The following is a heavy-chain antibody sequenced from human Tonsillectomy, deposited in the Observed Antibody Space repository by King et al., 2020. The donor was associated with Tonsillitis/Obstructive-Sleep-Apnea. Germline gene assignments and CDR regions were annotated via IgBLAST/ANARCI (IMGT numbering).Heavy chain of an antibody. CDR2: ISSSSSTI. J-gene: IGHJ4*02. V-gene: IGHV3-48*02. CDR3: ARGKDDYAGSYLDY. CDR1: GFIFSSYS. Sequence: VQLVESGGGLVQPGGSLRLSCAASGFIFSSYSINWVRQAPGKGLEWVSYISSSSSTIYYADSVKGRFTISRDNAKNSLYLQMHSLRDEDTAVYYCARGKDDYAGSYLDYWGQGTLVTVSS. D-gene: IGHD3-10*01.